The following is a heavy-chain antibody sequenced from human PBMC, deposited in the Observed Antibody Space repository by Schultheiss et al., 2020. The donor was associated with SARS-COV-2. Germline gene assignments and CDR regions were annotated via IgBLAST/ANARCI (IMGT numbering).Heavy chain of an antibody. D-gene: IGHD2-2*01. V-gene: IGHV4-59*01. CDR2: MSCSGAT. CDR1: GGAISSYY. CDR3: ARGRGVGVVVVPAAMSLRYGLDV. J-gene: IGHJ6*02. Sequence: SETLSLTCTVSGGAISSYYWSWIRQPPGKGLGWTGYMSCSGATNRNPSLKSRVTNSVGTSKNQFSLKLSSVTAVDTAVYSCARGRGVGVVVVPAAMSLRYGLDVWGQGTTVTVSS.